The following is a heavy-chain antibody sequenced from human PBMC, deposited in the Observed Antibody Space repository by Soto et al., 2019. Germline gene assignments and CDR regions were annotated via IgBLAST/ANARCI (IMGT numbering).Heavy chain of an antibody. Sequence: SETLSLTCTVSGGSISSYYWSWIRQPPGKGLEWIGYIYYSGSTIYNPSLKSRVTISVDTSKNQFSLKLSSVTAADTAVYYCARGHADIFGVVINKLEFDPWSQRTLVTVS. CDR3: ARGHADIFGVVINKLEFDP. CDR2: IYYSGST. D-gene: IGHD3-3*02. J-gene: IGHJ5*02. CDR1: GGSISSYY. V-gene: IGHV4-59*01.